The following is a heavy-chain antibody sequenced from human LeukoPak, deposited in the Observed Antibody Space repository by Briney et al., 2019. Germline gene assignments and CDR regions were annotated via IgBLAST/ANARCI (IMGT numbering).Heavy chain of an antibody. J-gene: IGHJ2*01. Sequence: SETLSLTCTVYGGSTSSYYWSWIRQPPGKGLEWIGYIYYSGSTNYNPSLKSRVTISVDTSKNQFSLRLSSVTAADTAVYSCARNYYDSSGYYDDWYFDLWGRGTLVTVSS. CDR3: ARNYYDSSGYYDDWYFDL. V-gene: IGHV4-59*01. CDR2: IYYSGST. CDR1: GGSTSSYY. D-gene: IGHD3-22*01.